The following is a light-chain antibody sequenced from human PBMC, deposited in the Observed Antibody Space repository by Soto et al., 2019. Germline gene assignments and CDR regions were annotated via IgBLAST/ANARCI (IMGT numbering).Light chain of an antibody. CDR3: QQYNNWPPWT. V-gene: IGKV3-15*01. CDR2: AAS. J-gene: IGKJ1*01. CDR1: QSVSSN. Sequence: EIVMTQSPATLSVSPGERATLSCRASQSVSSNLAWYQQKRGQAPRLLIYAASTRATGIPARFSGTGSGTEFTLTISSLQSEDFAVYYCQQYNNWPPWTFGQGTKVEI.